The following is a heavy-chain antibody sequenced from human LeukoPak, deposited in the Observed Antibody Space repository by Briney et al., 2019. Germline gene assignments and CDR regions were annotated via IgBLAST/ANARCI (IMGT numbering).Heavy chain of an antibody. CDR2: ISSSSSYI. J-gene: IGHJ6*02. D-gene: IGHD2-8*01. V-gene: IGHV3-21*04. Sequence: PGGSLRLSCAASGFTFSSYSMNWVRQAPGKGLEWVSSISSSSSYIYYADSVKGRFTISRDNAKNSLYLQMNGLRAEDTAVYYCARYPMGNYYGMDVWGQGTTVTVSS. CDR3: ARYPMGNYYGMDV. CDR1: GFTFSSYS.